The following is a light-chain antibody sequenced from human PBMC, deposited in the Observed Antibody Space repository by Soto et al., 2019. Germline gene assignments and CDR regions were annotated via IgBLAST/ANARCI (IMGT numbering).Light chain of an antibody. J-gene: IGLJ3*02. CDR3: TSWDYSVSGVL. Sequence: QSVLTQPPSASGTPGQRVTISCSGSNSNIGGRNYVFWYRQVPGTAPKLLIYKTDQRPSGVPDRFSASKSGTSASLAISGLQSEDEADYYCTSWDYSVSGVLFGGGTKLTVL. CDR2: KTD. CDR1: NSNIGGRNY. V-gene: IGLV1-47*01.